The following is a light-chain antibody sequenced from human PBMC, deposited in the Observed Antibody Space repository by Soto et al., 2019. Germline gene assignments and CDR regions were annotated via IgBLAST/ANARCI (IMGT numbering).Light chain of an antibody. CDR1: QSVRSW. Sequence: DIQMTQSPSTLSASVGDRVTITCQASQSVRSWLAWYQQKPGRAPKFLIYDASSLESGVPSRFSGSGSGTDFTLTISSLEPEDFAVYYCQQRSNWRMTFGQGTRLEIK. CDR2: DAS. J-gene: IGKJ5*01. CDR3: QQRSNWRMT. V-gene: IGKV1-5*01.